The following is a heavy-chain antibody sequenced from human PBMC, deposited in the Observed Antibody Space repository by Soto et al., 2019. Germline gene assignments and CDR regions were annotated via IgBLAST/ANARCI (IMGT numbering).Heavy chain of an antibody. D-gene: IGHD5-18*01. V-gene: IGHV4-59*01. CDR2: IYYSGST. CDR3: ARGYSYKDY. CDR1: GGSISSYY. Sequence: SETLSLTCTVSGGSISSYYWSWIRQPPGKGLEWIGYIYYSGSTNYNPSLKSRVTISVDTSKNQFSLKLSSVTAADTAVYYCARGYSYKDYWGQGTLVTVSS. J-gene: IGHJ4*02.